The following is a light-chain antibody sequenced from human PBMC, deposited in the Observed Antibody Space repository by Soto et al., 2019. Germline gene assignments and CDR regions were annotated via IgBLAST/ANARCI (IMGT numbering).Light chain of an antibody. J-gene: IGKJ2*01. CDR2: GAS. CDR1: QSVSSY. V-gene: IGKV3-15*01. Sequence: EIVMTQSPATLSVSPGERATLSCRASQSVSSYLAWYQQKPGQAPRLLIYGASTRATGIPARFSGSGSGTKFTLTISSLQSEDFAVYYCQQYNNWPPENTFGQGTKLEIK. CDR3: QQYNNWPPENT.